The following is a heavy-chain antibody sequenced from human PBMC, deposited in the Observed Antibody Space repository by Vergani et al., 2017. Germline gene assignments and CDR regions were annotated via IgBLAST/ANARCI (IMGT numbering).Heavy chain of an antibody. V-gene: IGHV3-23*01. CDR1: GFTFSSYA. D-gene: IGHD1-26*01. J-gene: IGHJ4*02. CDR2: ISGSGGST. CDR3: AKAARVGATRFYFDY. Sequence: EVQLLESGGGLVQPGGSLRLSCAASGFTFSSYAMRWVRQATGKGLEWVSAISGSGGSTYYADSVKGRLTISRDNSNNTLYLQMNSLRADDTAVYYCAKAARVGATRFYFDYWGQGTLVTVSS.